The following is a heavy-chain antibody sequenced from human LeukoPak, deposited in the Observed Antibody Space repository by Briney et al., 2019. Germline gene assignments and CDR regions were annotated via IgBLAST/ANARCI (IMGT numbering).Heavy chain of an antibody. V-gene: IGHV3-48*04. J-gene: IGHJ5*02. CDR2: ISSSSSTI. Sequence: GGSLRLSCAASGFTFSSYSMNWVRQAPGKGLEWVSYISSSSSTIYYADSVKGRFTISRDNAKNSLYLQMNSLRAEDTAVYYCARGRPVVPAAMNDWFDPWGQGTLVTVSS. CDR3: ARGRPVVPAAMNDWFDP. D-gene: IGHD2-2*01. CDR1: GFTFSSYS.